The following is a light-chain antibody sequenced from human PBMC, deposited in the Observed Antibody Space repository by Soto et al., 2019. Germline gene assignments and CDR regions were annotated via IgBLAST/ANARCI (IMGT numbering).Light chain of an antibody. Sequence: QSALTQPASVSGSPGQSITISCTGTSSDVGGYNYVSWYQQHPGKAPKLMIYEVSNRPSGVFNRFSGSKSGNTASLTISGLQAEDEADYYCSSYTSSSTLEGVFGTGTKATVL. J-gene: IGLJ1*01. CDR1: SSDVGGYNY. CDR3: SSYTSSSTLEGV. CDR2: EVS. V-gene: IGLV2-14*01.